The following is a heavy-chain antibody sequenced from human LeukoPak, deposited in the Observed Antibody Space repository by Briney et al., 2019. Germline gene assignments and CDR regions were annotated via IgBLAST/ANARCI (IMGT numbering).Heavy chain of an antibody. CDR2: IYTRGST. J-gene: IGHJ6*02. Sequence: SETLSLTCTVSGGSISSHYWSSIRQPAGKGLEWLVRIYTRGSTNYNPSLKSRVTISVATSKNQFSLKLSSVTAADTAVYYCARGTLQFGYYYYYGMDVWGQGTTVTVSS. V-gene: IGHV4-4*07. CDR1: GGSISSHY. D-gene: IGHD1-14*01. CDR3: ARGTLQFGYYYYYGMDV.